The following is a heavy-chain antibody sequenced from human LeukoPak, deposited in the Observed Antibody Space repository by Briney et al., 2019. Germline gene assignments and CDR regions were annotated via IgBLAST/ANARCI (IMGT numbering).Heavy chain of an antibody. J-gene: IGHJ4*02. D-gene: IGHD5-12*01. V-gene: IGHV3-7*04. Sequence: GGSLRLSCAASGFSFSNYWMTWVRQAPGKGLEWVANIKQDGSEKNYVDSVKVRFTISRDNAKNSLYLQMNSLRVEDTAVYYCARDAGNSGYDLFDFWGQGTLVTVSS. CDR3: ARDAGNSGYDLFDF. CDR1: GFSFSNYW. CDR2: IKQDGSEK.